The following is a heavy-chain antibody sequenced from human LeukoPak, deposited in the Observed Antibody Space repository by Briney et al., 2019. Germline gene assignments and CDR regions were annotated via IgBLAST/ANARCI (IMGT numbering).Heavy chain of an antibody. CDR2: IRGDGGLK. CDR1: GFAFSNFW. J-gene: IGHJ4*02. Sequence: GGSLRLSCAASGFAFSNFWMSWVRQAPGKALEWLANIRGDGGLKFYVDSVKGRFTISRDNAKNSLYLQLSGLRVEDSAVYYCATSHDSAANDWGQGTLVTVSS. D-gene: IGHD3-22*01. V-gene: IGHV3-7*01. CDR3: ATSHDSAAND.